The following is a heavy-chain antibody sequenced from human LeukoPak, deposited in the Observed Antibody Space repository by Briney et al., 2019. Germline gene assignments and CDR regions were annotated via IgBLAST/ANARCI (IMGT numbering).Heavy chain of an antibody. V-gene: IGHV3-21*01. D-gene: IGHD2-2*01. Sequence: GGSLRLSCASSGFTFSSYSMNWVRKAPGKGLEWVSSISSSSSYIYYADSVKGRFTISRDNAKNSLYLQMNSLRAEDTAVYYCARDRGRPGYCSSTSCYHHWFDPWGQGTLVTVSS. CDR3: ARDRGRPGYCSSTSCYHHWFDP. CDR1: GFTFSSYS. CDR2: ISSSSSYI. J-gene: IGHJ5*02.